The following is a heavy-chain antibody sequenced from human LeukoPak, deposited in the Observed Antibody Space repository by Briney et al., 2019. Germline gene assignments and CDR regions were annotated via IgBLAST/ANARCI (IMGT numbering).Heavy chain of an antibody. Sequence: ASVKVSCKASGGTFSSYAISWVRQAPGQGLEWMGGIIPIFGTANYAQKFQGRVTITADESTSTAYMELSSLRSEDTAVYYCARGPEHTLMITFGENWGQGTLVTVSS. CDR3: ARGPEHTLMITFGEN. CDR2: IIPIFGTA. CDR1: GGTFSSYA. V-gene: IGHV1-69*01. J-gene: IGHJ4*02. D-gene: IGHD3-16*01.